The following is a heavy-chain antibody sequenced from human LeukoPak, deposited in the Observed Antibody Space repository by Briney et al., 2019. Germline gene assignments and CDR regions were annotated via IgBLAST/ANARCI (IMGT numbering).Heavy chain of an antibody. J-gene: IGHJ6*03. Sequence: GASVKVSCKASGYTFTGYYMHWVRQAPGQGLEWMGWINPNSGGTNYAQKFQGRVTMTRDTSISTAYMELSRLRSDDTAVYYCARGGYYDGSGYFPRVWYMDVWGKGTTVTISS. V-gene: IGHV1-2*02. D-gene: IGHD3-22*01. CDR3: ARGGYYDGSGYFPRVWYMDV. CDR2: INPNSGGT. CDR1: GYTFTGYY.